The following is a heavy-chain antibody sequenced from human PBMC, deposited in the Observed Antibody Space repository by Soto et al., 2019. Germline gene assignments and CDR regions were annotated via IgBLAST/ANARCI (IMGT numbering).Heavy chain of an antibody. CDR3: ARVGYSSGWYWGRNYYYYGMDV. J-gene: IGHJ6*02. CDR1: GGTFSIYA. Sequence: SVKVSCKASGGTFSIYAISCVLRSGLQWLDGMGGIIPIFGTANYAQKFQGRVTITADESTSTAYMELSSLRSEDTAVYYCARVGYSSGWYWGRNYYYYGMDVWGQGTTVTVSS. D-gene: IGHD6-19*01. V-gene: IGHV1-69*13. CDR2: IIPIFGTA.